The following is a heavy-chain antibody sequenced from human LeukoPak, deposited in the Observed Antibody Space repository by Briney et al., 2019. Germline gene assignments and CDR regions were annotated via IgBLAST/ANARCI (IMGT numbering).Heavy chain of an antibody. CDR3: ARGAAMMAGGWFDP. V-gene: IGHV4-34*01. J-gene: IGHJ5*02. CDR1: GGSFSGYY. D-gene: IGHD2-2*01. CDR2: INHSGST. Sequence: SETLSLTCAVYGGSFSGYYWSWIRQPPGKGLEWIGEINHSGSTNYNPSLKSRVTISVDTSKNQFSLKLSSVTAADTAVYYCARGAAMMAGGWFDPWGQGTQVTVSS.